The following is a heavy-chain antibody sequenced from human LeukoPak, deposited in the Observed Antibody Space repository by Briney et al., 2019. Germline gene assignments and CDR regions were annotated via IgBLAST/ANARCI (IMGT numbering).Heavy chain of an antibody. V-gene: IGHV4-31*03. J-gene: IGHJ4*02. D-gene: IGHD3-22*01. CDR1: GGSISSGGYY. Sequence: SQTLSLTCTVSGGSISSGGYYWSWIRQHPGKGLEWIGYIYYSGSTYYNPSLKSRVTISVDTSKNQFSLKLSSVTAADTAVYYCARVLDSSGYYYSDAVYFDYWGQGTLVTVSS. CDR2: IYYSGST. CDR3: ARVLDSSGYYYSDAVYFDY.